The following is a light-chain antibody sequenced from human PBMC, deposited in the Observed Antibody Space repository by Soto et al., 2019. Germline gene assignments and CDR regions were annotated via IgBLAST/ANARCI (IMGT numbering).Light chain of an antibody. CDR1: SVDINY. V-gene: IGLV2-8*01. CDR2: EVT. CDR3: SSYAGSDIWV. Sequence: QSALTKPPSASGSRGQSVTISCTGTSVDINYVSWFQQHPGKAPKLIIYEVTERPSGVPDRFSGSKSGSTASLTVSGLQADDEADYYCSSYAGSDIWVFGGGTKLTVL. J-gene: IGLJ3*02.